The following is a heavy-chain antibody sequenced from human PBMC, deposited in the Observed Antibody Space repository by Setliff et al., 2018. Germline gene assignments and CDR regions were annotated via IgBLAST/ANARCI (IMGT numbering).Heavy chain of an antibody. Sequence: NPSETLSLTCTVSGGSVNDYYWSWIRQAPGKGLQWIAYVHYNGETNYNPSLKSRVLISVDTSKNQLSLRVTSVTAADTAVYYCARGSTGAYDPWGQGTLVTVSS. CDR2: VHYNGET. CDR1: GGSVNDYY. J-gene: IGHJ5*02. D-gene: IGHD7-27*01. V-gene: IGHV4-59*02. CDR3: ARGSTGAYDP.